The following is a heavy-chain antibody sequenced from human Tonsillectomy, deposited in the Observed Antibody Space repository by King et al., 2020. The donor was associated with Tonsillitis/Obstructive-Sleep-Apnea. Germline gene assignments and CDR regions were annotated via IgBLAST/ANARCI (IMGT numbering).Heavy chain of an antibody. D-gene: IGHD1-14*01. J-gene: IGHJ4*02. CDR3: ARVSPRKGY. Sequence: QLVQSGGGLVKPGGSLRLSCAASGFTFSSYSMNWVRQAPGKGRDWVSSISSSSSYIYYADSVKGRFTISRENAKNSLYLQMNSLRAEDTAVYYCARVSPRKGYWGQGTLVTVSS. CDR2: ISSSSSYI. V-gene: IGHV3-21*01. CDR1: GFTFSSYS.